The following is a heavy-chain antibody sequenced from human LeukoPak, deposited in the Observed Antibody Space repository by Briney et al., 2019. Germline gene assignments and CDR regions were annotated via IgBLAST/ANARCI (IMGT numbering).Heavy chain of an antibody. V-gene: IGHV3-7*01. J-gene: IGHJ6*04. CDR3: AELGITMIGGV. D-gene: IGHD3-10*02. Sequence: GESLRLSCAASGFTFTTYWMSWVRQAPGKGLEWVANMKPDGSEIFYVDSVKGRFTISRDNAMNTLYLQMNSLRAEDTAVYYCAELGITMIGGVWGKGTTVTISS. CDR2: MKPDGSEI. CDR1: GFTFTTYW.